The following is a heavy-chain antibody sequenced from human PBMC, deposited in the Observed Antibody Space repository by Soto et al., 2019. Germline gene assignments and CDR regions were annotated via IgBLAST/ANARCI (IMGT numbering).Heavy chain of an antibody. CDR3: ATPGHSGYDYWFDP. D-gene: IGHD5-12*01. CDR2: IYYSGST. CDR1: GGSISSSSYY. V-gene: IGHV4-39*01. J-gene: IGHJ5*02. Sequence: SETLSLTCTVSGGSISSSSYYWGWIRQPPGKGLEWIGSIYYSGSTYYNPSLKSRVTISVDTSKNQFSLKLSSVTAADTAVYYCATPGHSGYDYWFDPWGQGTLVTVSS.